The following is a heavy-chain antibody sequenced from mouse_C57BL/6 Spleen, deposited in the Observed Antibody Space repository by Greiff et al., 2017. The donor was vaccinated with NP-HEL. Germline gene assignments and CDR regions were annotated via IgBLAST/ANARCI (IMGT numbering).Heavy chain of an antibody. CDR2: ISSGGDYI. J-gene: IGHJ4*01. CDR1: GFTFSSYA. Sequence: EVKLVESGEGLVKPGGSLKLSCAASGFTFSSYAMSWVRQTPEKRLEWVAYISSGGDYIYYADTVKGRFTISRDNARNTLYLQMSSLKSEDTAMYYCTRIYYGNWVDYWGQGTSVTVSS. CDR3: TRIYYGNWVDY. V-gene: IGHV5-9-1*02. D-gene: IGHD2-1*01.